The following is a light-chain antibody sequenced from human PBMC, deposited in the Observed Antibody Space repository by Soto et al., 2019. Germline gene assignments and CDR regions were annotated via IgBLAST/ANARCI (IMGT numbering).Light chain of an antibody. Sequence: DIQMTQSPSTLSASVGDRVTITCRASQSISNWLAWYQQKPGKAPKLLIYGASSLESGVPSRFSGSGSGTEFTLTISSLQPDDFATYYCQQYNSYSLFFGQGTQVDIK. CDR2: GAS. CDR3: QQYNSYSLF. J-gene: IGKJ2*01. V-gene: IGKV1-5*01. CDR1: QSISNW.